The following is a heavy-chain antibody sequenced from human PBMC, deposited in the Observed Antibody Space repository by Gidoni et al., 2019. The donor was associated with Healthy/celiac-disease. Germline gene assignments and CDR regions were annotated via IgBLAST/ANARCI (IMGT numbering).Heavy chain of an antibody. D-gene: IGHD2-2*02. CDR1: GFTFSSYA. CDR3: ARDYCSSTSCYNYYYYYYMDV. Sequence: QVQLVESGGGVVQPGWSLSLPCAASGFTFSSYAMHWVRQAPGKGLEWVAVISYDGSNKYYADSVKGRFTISRDNSKNTLYLQMNSLRAEDTAVYYCARDYCSSTSCYNYYYYYYMDVWGKGTTVTVSS. J-gene: IGHJ6*03. V-gene: IGHV3-30-3*01. CDR2: ISYDGSNK.